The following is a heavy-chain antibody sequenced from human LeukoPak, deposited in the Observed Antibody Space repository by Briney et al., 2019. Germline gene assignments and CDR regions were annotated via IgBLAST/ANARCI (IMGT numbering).Heavy chain of an antibody. J-gene: IGHJ4*02. CDR3: ARDTGRSGTYFSY. Sequence: GGSLRHSCAASGFTFSSSAMHWVRQAPGKGLEWVAVISYDGSKTSYADSVKGRFTISRDDSRNTLFLQMDSLRTGDTAVYYCARDTGRSGTYFSYWGQGTLVTVSS. CDR2: ISYDGSKT. CDR1: GFTFSSSA. D-gene: IGHD3-10*01. V-gene: IGHV3-30*04.